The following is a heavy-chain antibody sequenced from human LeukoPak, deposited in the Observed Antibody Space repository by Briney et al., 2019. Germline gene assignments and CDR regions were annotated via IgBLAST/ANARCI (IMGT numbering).Heavy chain of an antibody. Sequence: GGSLRLSCAASGFTFSSYAMSWVRQAPGKGLEWVSSISGSGDNAYYADSVKGRFTISRDNSKNTVHMQMNSLRAEDTAVYYCAKVRSGSSNWALRVFDYWGQGALVTVSS. CDR3: AKVRSGSSNWALRVFDY. CDR2: ISGSGDNA. V-gene: IGHV3-23*01. J-gene: IGHJ4*02. D-gene: IGHD4-11*01. CDR1: GFTFSSYA.